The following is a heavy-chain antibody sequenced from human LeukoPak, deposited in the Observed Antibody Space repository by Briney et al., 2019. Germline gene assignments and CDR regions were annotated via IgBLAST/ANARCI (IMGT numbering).Heavy chain of an antibody. CDR2: INSDGSST. Sequence: GGSLRLSCAASGFTFSSYWMHWVRQAPGKGLVGVSRINSDGSSTSYADSVKGRFTISRDNAENTLYLQMNSLRAEDTAVYYCARDRSGYDFDYWGQGTLVTVSS. D-gene: IGHD5-12*01. J-gene: IGHJ4*02. V-gene: IGHV3-74*01. CDR1: GFTFSSYW. CDR3: ARDRSGYDFDY.